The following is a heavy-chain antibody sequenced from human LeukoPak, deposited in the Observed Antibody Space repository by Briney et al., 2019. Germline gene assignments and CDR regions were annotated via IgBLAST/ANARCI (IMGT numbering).Heavy chain of an antibody. Sequence: GGSLRLSCAASGFTFSSYEMNWVRQAPGKGLEWVSYISSSGSTIYYADSVKGRFTISRDNAKNTLYLQMNSLRAEDTAVYYCAKHYDSSGYQDYWGQGTLVTVSS. CDR3: AKHYDSSGYQDY. CDR1: GFTFSSYE. CDR2: ISSSGSTI. J-gene: IGHJ4*02. D-gene: IGHD3-22*01. V-gene: IGHV3-48*03.